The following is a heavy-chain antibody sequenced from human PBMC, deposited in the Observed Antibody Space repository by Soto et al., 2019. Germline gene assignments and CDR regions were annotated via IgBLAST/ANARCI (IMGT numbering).Heavy chain of an antibody. CDR2: VSSGGAVK. Sequence: GGSLRLSCVASGFPFSSYNMNWVRQAPGKGLEWVSVVSSGGAVKYYADSVKGRFTISRDNSKNTMDLQMNSLRGEDTAVYYCAKGAVSSGKFDSWGQGTLVTVSS. CDR1: GFPFSSYN. V-gene: IGHV3-23*01. D-gene: IGHD6-25*01. J-gene: IGHJ4*02. CDR3: AKGAVSSGKFDS.